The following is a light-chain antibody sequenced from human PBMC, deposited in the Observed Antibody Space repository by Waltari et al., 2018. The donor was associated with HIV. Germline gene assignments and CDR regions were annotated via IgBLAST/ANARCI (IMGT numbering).Light chain of an antibody. CDR2: GTS. CDR1: ENVGSSY. CDR3: HQYATSPRT. J-gene: IGKJ4*01. V-gene: IGKV3-20*01. Sequence: IVLTQSPGSLSLSPGERATLSCRTSENVGSSYLAWYQHRPGQAPRLLIYGTSKRATGIPDRFSGGGSGTDFTLTLKRLEPEDFAVYYCHQYATSPRTFGGGTKVEVK.